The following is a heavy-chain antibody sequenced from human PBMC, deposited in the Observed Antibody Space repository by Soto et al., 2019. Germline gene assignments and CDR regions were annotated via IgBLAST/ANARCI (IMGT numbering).Heavy chain of an antibody. D-gene: IGHD6-13*01. CDR1: GFIFNDYA. CDR3: AKARHSTSWYGLEADF. V-gene: IGHV3-30*09. J-gene: IGHJ4*02. Sequence: QVQLVESGGGVVQPGRSLRLSCAASGFIFNDYATHWVRQAPGKGLEWVAVISYGGDNKYYADSVRGRFAISRDNLKNTLDLQMNSLNPEDTAVYHCAKARHSTSWYGLEADFWGQGTLVTVSS. CDR2: ISYGGDNK.